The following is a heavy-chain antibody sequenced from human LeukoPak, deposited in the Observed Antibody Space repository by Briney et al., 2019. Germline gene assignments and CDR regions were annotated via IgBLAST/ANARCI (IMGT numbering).Heavy chain of an antibody. J-gene: IGHJ6*02. CDR2: ITYDGSGK. Sequence: GGSLRLSCAASGFTFTSYGIHWVRQAPGQGLEWVAVITYDGSGKWYADAVKGRFTISRDNSKNTLYLQMNSLRTEDTAVYYCAKDHVIMVRGGYYSMDVWGQGTTVIVSS. CDR3: AKDHVIMVRGGYYSMDV. CDR1: GFTFTSYG. D-gene: IGHD3-10*01. V-gene: IGHV3-30*18.